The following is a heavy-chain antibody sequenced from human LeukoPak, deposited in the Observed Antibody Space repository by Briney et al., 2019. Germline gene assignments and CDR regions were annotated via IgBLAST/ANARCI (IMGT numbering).Heavy chain of an antibody. CDR2: IYTTGST. CDR3: ARRQDGHDY. J-gene: IGHJ4*02. CDR1: GGSMRSYY. Sequence: PSETLSLTCTVSGGSMRSYYWNWLRQPAGKGLEWIGRIYTTGSTDYNPSLKSRVTISLDTARNQFSLKLSSVTAADTAVYYCARRQDGHDYWGQGTLVTVSS. V-gene: IGHV4-4*07.